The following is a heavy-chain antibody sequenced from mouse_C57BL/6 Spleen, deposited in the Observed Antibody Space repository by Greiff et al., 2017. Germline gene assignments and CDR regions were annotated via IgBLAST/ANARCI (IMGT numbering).Heavy chain of an antibody. V-gene: IGHV1-59*01. J-gene: IGHJ4*01. CDR3: ASRDGRSRWALDD. CDR2: IDPSNSYT. D-gene: IGHD1-1*01. Sequence: QVQLQQSGAELVRPGTSVKLSCKASGYTFTSYWMHWVKQRPGQGLEWIGVIDPSNSYTNYNQKFKGKATLTVDTSSSTAYMQLSSLTSEDSAVYYCASRDGRSRWALDDWGKGTTVTVSS. CDR1: GYTFTSYW.